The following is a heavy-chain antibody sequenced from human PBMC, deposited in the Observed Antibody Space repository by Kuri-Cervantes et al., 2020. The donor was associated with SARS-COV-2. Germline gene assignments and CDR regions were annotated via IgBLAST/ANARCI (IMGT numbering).Heavy chain of an antibody. CDR3: AREGGIAAAETFFQH. CDR1: GGSISSSSYY. V-gene: IGHV3-11*04. Sequence: GGSLRLSCTVSGGSISSSSYYWGWIRQAPGKGLEWVSYISSSGSTIYYADSVKGRFTISRDNAKNSLYLQMNSLRAEDTAVYYCAREGGIAAAETFFQHWGQGTLVTVSS. CDR2: ISSSGSTI. D-gene: IGHD6-13*01. J-gene: IGHJ1*01.